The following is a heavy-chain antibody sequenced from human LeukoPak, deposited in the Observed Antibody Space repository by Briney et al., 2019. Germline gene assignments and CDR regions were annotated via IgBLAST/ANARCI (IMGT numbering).Heavy chain of an antibody. D-gene: IGHD3-16*01. CDR1: GGSFSGYY. CDR3: ARALERGFGGVICYFDY. V-gene: IGHV4-34*01. J-gene: IGHJ4*02. CDR2: INHSGST. Sequence: PSETLSLTCAVYGGSFSGYYWSWIRQPPGKGLEWIGEINHSGSTNYNPSLKSRVTISVDTSKNQFSLKLSSVTAADTAVYYCARALERGFGGVICYFDYWGQGTLVTVSS.